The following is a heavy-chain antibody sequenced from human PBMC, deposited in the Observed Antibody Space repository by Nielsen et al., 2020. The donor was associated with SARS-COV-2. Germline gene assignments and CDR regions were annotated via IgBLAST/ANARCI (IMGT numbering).Heavy chain of an antibody. V-gene: IGHV3-21*01. CDR3: ARDRGAVAGSYYGMDV. CDR1: GFTFSSYS. D-gene: IGHD6-19*01. CDR2: ISSSSSYI. Sequence: GSLRLSCAASGFTFSSYSMNWVRQAPGKGLEWVSSISSSSSYIYYADSVKGRFTISRDNAKNSLYLQMNSLRAEDTAVYYCARDRGAVAGSYYGMDVWGQGTTVTVSS. J-gene: IGHJ6*02.